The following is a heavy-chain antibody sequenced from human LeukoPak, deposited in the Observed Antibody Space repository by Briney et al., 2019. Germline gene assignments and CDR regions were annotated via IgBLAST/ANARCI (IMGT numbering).Heavy chain of an antibody. CDR1: GFTFDDYA. V-gene: IGHV3-9*01. D-gene: IGHD2-2*01. CDR2: ISWNSGSI. J-gene: IGHJ5*02. CDR3: ARASSTSVNWFDP. Sequence: GGSLRLSCAASGFTFDDYAMHWVRQAPGKGLEWVSGISWNSGSIGYADCVKGRFTISRDNAKNSLYLQMNSLRAEDTALYYCARASSTSVNWFDPWGQGTLVTVSS.